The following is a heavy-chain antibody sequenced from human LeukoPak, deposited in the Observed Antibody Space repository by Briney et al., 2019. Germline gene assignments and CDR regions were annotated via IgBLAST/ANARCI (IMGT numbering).Heavy chain of an antibody. J-gene: IGHJ6*03. CDR3: AKDSGIPHYYYYMDV. Sequence: GGSLRLSCAASGFTFSSYGMHWVRQAPGKGLEWVAFIRYDGSNKYYADSVKGRFTISRDNSKNTLYLQMNSLRAEDTAVYYCAKDSGIPHYYYYMDVWGKGTTVTVSS. V-gene: IGHV3-30*02. CDR1: GFTFSSYG. D-gene: IGHD1-26*01. CDR2: IRYDGSNK.